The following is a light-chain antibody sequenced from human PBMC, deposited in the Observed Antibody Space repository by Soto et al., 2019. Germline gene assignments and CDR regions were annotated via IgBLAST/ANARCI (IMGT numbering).Light chain of an antibody. CDR2: GAS. J-gene: IGKJ3*01. Sequence: EIVMTQSPATLSLSPGQRATLSCRASQSVSSKLAWYQQRPGQAPRLLIYGASTRATGIPARFSGSGSGTEFTLTISSLQSEDFAVYYCQQYDNWPLTFGPGTKVDIK. CDR3: QQYDNWPLT. V-gene: IGKV3-15*01. CDR1: QSVSSK.